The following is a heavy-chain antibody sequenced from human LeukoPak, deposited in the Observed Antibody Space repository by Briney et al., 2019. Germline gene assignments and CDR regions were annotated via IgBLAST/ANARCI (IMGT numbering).Heavy chain of an antibody. CDR3: ARVHSSGIHFDY. Sequence: SETLSLTCTVSGGSISSSSYYWGWIRQPPGKGLEWIGSIYYSGSTYYNPSLKSRVTISVDTSKNQFSLKLSSATAADTAVYYCARVHSSGIHFDYWGQGTLVTVSS. CDR2: IYYSGST. J-gene: IGHJ4*02. V-gene: IGHV4-39*07. D-gene: IGHD3-22*01. CDR1: GGSISSSSYY.